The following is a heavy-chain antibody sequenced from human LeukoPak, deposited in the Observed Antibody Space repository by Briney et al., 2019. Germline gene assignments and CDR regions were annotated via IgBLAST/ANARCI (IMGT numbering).Heavy chain of an antibody. Sequence: GESLKISCKGFGYSFTNYWIGWVRQMPGKGLEWMGIIYPGDSDTTYSPSCQGQVTISADKSISTAYLQWSSLKASDTAKYYCARGEYSDYQGYYYMDVWGKGTTVTVSS. V-gene: IGHV5-51*01. J-gene: IGHJ6*03. D-gene: IGHD4-11*01. CDR2: IYPGDSDT. CDR1: GYSFTNYW. CDR3: ARGEYSDYQGYYYMDV.